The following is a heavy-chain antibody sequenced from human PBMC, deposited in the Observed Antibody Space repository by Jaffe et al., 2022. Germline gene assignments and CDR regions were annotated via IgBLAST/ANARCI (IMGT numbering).Heavy chain of an antibody. D-gene: IGHD1-20*01. V-gene: IGHV3-49*03. Sequence: EVQLVESGGGLVQPGRSLRLSCTTSGFTFNDYTMSWFRQAPGKGLEWVGFIRSETYGGTIAYAASVKGRFTLSGDDSKSIAYLQMDSLKTEDTAMYYCSRTPIDYNSSRGFDYWGQGTLVTVSS. CDR3: SRTPIDYNSSRGFDY. CDR1: GFTFNDYT. J-gene: IGHJ4*02. CDR2: IRSETYGGTI.